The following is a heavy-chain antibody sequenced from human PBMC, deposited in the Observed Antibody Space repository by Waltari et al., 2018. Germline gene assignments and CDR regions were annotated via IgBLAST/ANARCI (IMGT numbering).Heavy chain of an antibody. Sequence: QVQLVESGGGVVQPGRSLRLSCAASGFTFSSYAMHWVRQAPGKGLEWVAVISYDGRNKYYADSVKGRFTISRDNSKNTLYLQMNSLRAEDTAVYYCAREVEYSSSHFDYWGQGTLVTVSS. J-gene: IGHJ4*02. CDR2: ISYDGRNK. CDR1: GFTFSSYA. V-gene: IGHV3-30*01. CDR3: AREVEYSSSHFDY. D-gene: IGHD6-6*01.